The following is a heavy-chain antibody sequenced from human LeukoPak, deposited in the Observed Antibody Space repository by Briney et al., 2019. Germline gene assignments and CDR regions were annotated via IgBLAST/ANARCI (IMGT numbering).Heavy chain of an antibody. D-gene: IGHD5-18*01. CDR3: GTAIPEYDAFDI. V-gene: IGHV3-30*03. CDR2: ISYDGSNK. CDR1: GFTFSSYG. J-gene: IGHJ3*02. Sequence: GGSLRLSCAASGFTFSSYGMHWVRQAPGKGLEWVAVISYDGSNKYYADSVKGRFTISRDNSKNTLYLQMNSLRAEDTAVYYCGTAIPEYDAFDIWGQGTMVTVSS.